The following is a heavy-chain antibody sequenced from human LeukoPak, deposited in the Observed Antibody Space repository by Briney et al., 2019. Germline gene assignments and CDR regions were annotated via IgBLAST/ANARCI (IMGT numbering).Heavy chain of an antibody. J-gene: IGHJ5*02. CDR3: ARSYSSGSTSRWDPTGTWFDP. D-gene: IGHD2-2*01. Sequence: DSVKVSCKASGYTFTSYGISWVRQAPGQGLEWMGWISAYNGNTDYAQKLQGRVTMTTDTSTSTAYMELRSLRSDDTAVYYCARSYSSGSTSRWDPTGTWFDPWGQGTLVTVSS. V-gene: IGHV1-18*01. CDR2: ISAYNGNT. CDR1: GYTFTSYG.